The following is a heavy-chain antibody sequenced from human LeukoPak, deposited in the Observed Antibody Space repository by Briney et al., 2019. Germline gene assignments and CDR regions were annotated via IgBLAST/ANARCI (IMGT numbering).Heavy chain of an antibody. V-gene: IGHV1-2*02. J-gene: IGHJ4*02. CDR2: INPNSGGT. CDR1: GYTFTGCY. D-gene: IGHD6-6*01. Sequence: ASVKVSCKASGYTFTGCYMHWVRQAPGQGLEWMGWINPNSGGTNYAQKFQGRVTMTRDTSITTAYMELSRLRSDDTAVYYCARAGGAARPVDYWGQGTLVTVSS. CDR3: ARAGGAARPVDY.